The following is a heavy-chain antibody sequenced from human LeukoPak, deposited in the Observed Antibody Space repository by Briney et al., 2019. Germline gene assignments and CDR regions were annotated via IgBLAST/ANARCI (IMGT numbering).Heavy chain of an antibody. V-gene: IGHV3-48*03. CDR2: ISSSGSTI. CDR1: GFTFSSYE. CDR3: ARNPSGSYDFDY. D-gene: IGHD1-26*01. J-gene: IGHJ4*02. Sequence: PGGSLRLSCAASGFTFSSYEMNWVRQAPGKGLEWVSYISSSGSTIYYADSVKGRFTISRDNAKSSLYLQMNSLRAEDTAVYYCARNPSGSYDFDYWGQGTLVTVSS.